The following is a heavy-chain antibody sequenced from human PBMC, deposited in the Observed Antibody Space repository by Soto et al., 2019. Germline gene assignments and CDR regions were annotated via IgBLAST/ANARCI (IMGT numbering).Heavy chain of an antibody. CDR1: GYIFTNYW. J-gene: IGHJ3*02. Sequence: GESLKISCQGSGYIFTNYWIGWVRQMPGKGLEWMGIIYPGDFDARYSPSFQGHFTISADKSIDTTYLQCSSLTAADSAMYYCARQPFDSRSLVPHAFDIWGQGTMVTVSS. CDR2: IYPGDFDA. V-gene: IGHV5-51*01. D-gene: IGHD6-6*01. CDR3: ARQPFDSRSLVPHAFDI.